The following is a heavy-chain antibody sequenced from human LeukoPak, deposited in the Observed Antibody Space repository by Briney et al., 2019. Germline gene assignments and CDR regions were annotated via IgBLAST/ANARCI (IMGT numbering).Heavy chain of an antibody. V-gene: IGHV1-46*01. CDR2: INPSGGST. Sequence: ASVKVSCKASGYTFTSYYMHWVRQAPGQGLEWMGIINPSGGSTSYAQKFQGRVTMTEDTSTDTAYMELSSLRSEDTAVYYCATGSSGWYGPNAPFDPWGQGTLVTVSS. D-gene: IGHD6-19*01. CDR3: ATGSSGWYGPNAPFDP. CDR1: GYTFTSYY. J-gene: IGHJ5*02.